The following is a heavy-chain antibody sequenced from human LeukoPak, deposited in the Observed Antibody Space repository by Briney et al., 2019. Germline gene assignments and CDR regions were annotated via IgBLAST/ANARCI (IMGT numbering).Heavy chain of an antibody. Sequence: SQTLSLTCTVSGGSISSGDYYWSWIRQPPGKGLEWIGYIYYSGSTYYNPSLKSRVTISVDTSKNQFSLKLSSVTAADTAVYYCAYGAEGYYNYYMDVWGKGTTVTVSS. CDR2: IYYSGST. CDR3: AYGAEGYYNYYMDV. D-gene: IGHD4-17*01. CDR1: GGSISSGDYY. V-gene: IGHV4-30-4*08. J-gene: IGHJ6*03.